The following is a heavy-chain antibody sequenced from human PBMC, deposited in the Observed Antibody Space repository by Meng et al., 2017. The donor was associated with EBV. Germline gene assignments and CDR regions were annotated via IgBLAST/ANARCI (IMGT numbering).Heavy chain of an antibody. Sequence: QVQLGQAGAGVKKPGAPVKVSCKASGYTFTGYYMHWGRQAPGQGLEWMGRINPNSGGTNYAQKFQGRVTMTRDTSISTAYMELSRLRSDDTAVYYCARVGIAVAGTGDYWGQGTLVTVSS. CDR1: GYTFTGYY. J-gene: IGHJ4*02. CDR3: ARVGIAVAGTGDY. V-gene: IGHV1-2*06. CDR2: INPNSGGT. D-gene: IGHD6-19*01.